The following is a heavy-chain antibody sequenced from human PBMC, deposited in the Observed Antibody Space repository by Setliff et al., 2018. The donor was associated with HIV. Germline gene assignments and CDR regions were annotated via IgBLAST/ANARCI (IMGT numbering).Heavy chain of an antibody. CDR2: INPKSGGT. Sequence: GAPVKVSCKVPGFPCSDYYMHWVRQAPGQGLEWMGWINPKSGGTNSALKFQGRVTMTRDTSISTAYMELSRLRSDDTAVYYCARDGGGPGDYYYYYMDVWAKGTTVTVSS. CDR3: ARDGGGPGDYYYYYMDV. J-gene: IGHJ6*03. D-gene: IGHD3-16*01. CDR1: GFPCSDYY. V-gene: IGHV1-2*02.